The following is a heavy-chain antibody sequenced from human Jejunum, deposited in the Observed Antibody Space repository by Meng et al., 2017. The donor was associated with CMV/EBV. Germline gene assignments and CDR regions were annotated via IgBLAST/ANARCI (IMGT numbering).Heavy chain of an antibody. V-gene: IGHV3-53*01. CDR1: GFTVNVND. CDR3: ARAPTARRHYFDY. CDR2: IDGSGPT. Sequence: ASGFTVNVNDMTWVRQAPGKGLEWVSSIDGSGPTYYADSVQGRFTISRDNSKNTVYLQMNSLRADDTAVYFCARAPTARRHYFDYWGQGTLVTVSS. J-gene: IGHJ4*02.